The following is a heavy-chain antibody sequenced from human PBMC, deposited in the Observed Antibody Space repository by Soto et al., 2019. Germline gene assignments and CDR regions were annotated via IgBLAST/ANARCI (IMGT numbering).Heavy chain of an antibody. CDR3: ARVVGRKSIAAFSAPTARHGMDV. V-gene: IGHV4-34*01. J-gene: IGHJ6*02. CDR2: INHSGST. Sequence: SETLSLTCAVYGGSFSGYYWSWIRQPPGKGLEWIGEINHSGSTNYNPSLKSRVTISVDTSKNQFSLKLSSVTAADTAVYYCARVVGRKSIAAFSAPTARHGMDVWGQATTVTGFS. CDR1: GGSFSGYY. D-gene: IGHD6-6*01.